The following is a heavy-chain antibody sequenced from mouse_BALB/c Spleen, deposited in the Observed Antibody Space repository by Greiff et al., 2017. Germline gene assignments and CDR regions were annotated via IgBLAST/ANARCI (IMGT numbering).Heavy chain of an antibody. D-gene: IGHD1-2*01. CDR3: ARGYGYKGGYFDY. V-gene: IGHV5-17*02. J-gene: IGHJ2*01. CDR1: GFTFSSFG. CDR2: ISSGSSTI. Sequence: DVKLVESGGGLVQPGGSRKLSCAASGFTFSSFGMHWVRQAPEKGLEWVAYISSGSSTIYYADTVKGRFTISRDNPKNTLFLQMTSLRSEDTAMYYCARGYGYKGGYFDYWGQGTTLTVSS.